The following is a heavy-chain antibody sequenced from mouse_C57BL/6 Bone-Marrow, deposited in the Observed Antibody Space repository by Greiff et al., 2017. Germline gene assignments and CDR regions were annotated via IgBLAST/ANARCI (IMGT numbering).Heavy chain of an antibody. D-gene: IGHD2-2*01. V-gene: IGHV1-59*01. J-gene: IGHJ1*03. CDR3: ARRLWLKYFDV. Sequence: VQLQQPGAELVRPGTSVKLSCKASGYTFTSYWMHWVKQRPGQGLEWIGVIDPSDSYTNYNQKFKGKATLTVDTSSSTAYMQLSSLTSEDSAVYYCARRLWLKYFDVWGTGTTVTVSS. CDR2: IDPSDSYT. CDR1: GYTFTSYW.